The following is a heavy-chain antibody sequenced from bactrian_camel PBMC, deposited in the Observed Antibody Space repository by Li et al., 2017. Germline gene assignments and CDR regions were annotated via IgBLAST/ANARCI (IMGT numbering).Heavy chain of an antibody. CDR1: GITFSSYW. CDR3: GLGSMFSDESNY. D-gene: IGHD5*01. Sequence: VQLVESGGGLVQPGGSLRLSCAASGITFSSYWMWWVRQAPGKGLEWVSTILSGGGTTYYADSVKGRFTISRDNAKNTLSLQMNSLKSEDTALYYCGLGSMFSDESNYWGQGTQVTVS. J-gene: IGHJ4*01. CDR2: ILSGGGTT. V-gene: IGHV3S1*01.